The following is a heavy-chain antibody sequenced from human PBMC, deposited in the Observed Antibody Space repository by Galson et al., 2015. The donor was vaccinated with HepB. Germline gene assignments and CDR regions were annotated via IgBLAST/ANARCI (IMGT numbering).Heavy chain of an antibody. CDR2: INHSGST. V-gene: IGHV4-34*01. D-gene: IGHD6-13*01. CDR1: GGSFSGYY. J-gene: IGHJ4*02. CDR3: ARDPRDYSSSWKLGGRGLFDY. Sequence: LSLTCAVYGGSFSGYYWSWIRQPPGKGLEWIGEINHSGSTNYNPSLKSRVTISVDTSKNQFSLKLSSVTAADTAVYYCARDPRDYSSSWKLGGRGLFDYWGQGTLVTVSS.